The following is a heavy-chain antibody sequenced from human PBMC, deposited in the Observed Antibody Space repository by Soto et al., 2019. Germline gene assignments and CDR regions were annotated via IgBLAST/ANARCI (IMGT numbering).Heavy chain of an antibody. CDR2: IYYSGST. Sequence: SETLSLTCTVSGGSIGSYYWSWIRQPPGKGLEWIGYIYYSGSTNYNPSLKSRVTISVDTSKNQFSLKLSSVTAADTAVYYCARRSAALERQDFDSYYMDVWSKGNTVTVSS. J-gene: IGHJ6*03. CDR3: ARRSAALERQDFDSYYMDV. V-gene: IGHV4-59*08. CDR1: GGSIGSYY. D-gene: IGHD1-1*01.